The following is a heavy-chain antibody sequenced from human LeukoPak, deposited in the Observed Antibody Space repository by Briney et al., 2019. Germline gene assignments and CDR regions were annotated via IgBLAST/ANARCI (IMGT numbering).Heavy chain of an antibody. Sequence: PSETLSLTCTVSGGSISSYYWSWIRQPPGKGLEWIGYIYYSGSTNYNPSLKSRVTISVDTSKNQFSLKLCSVTAADTAVYYCARSRTMRYDILTGHYGMDVWGKGTTVAVSS. CDR3: ARSRTMRYDILTGHYGMDV. V-gene: IGHV4-59*01. D-gene: IGHD3-9*01. CDR2: IYYSGST. CDR1: GGSISSYY. J-gene: IGHJ6*04.